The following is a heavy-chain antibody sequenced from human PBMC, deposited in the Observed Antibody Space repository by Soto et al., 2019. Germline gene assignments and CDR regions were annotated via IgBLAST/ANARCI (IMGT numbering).Heavy chain of an antibody. V-gene: IGHV1-8*01. D-gene: IGHD4-17*01. CDR3: ARWDYGYYARFDY. CDR2: MNPNSGNT. Sequence: QEQLVQSGAEVKKSGASVKVSCKATGYTFTSHDINWVRQATGQGLEWMGWMNPNSGNTGYAQKFQGRVTMTRNTSISTAYMELSSLRSEDTAVYYCARWDYGYYARFDYWGQGTLVTVSS. J-gene: IGHJ4*02. CDR1: GYTFTSHD.